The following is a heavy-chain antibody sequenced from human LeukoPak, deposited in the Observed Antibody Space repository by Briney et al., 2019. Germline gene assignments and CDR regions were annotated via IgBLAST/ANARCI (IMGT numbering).Heavy chain of an antibody. D-gene: IGHD3-10*01. V-gene: IGHV4-59*01. CDR2: IYYSWST. J-gene: IGHJ5*02. Sequence: SETLSLTCTVSGGSISSYYWIWIRQPPGKGLECIGYIYYSWSTNYNPSLKNSVNLSVDPSKNQFSLKLSSVTAADTAVYYCARDQAHYYGSGSRNWFDPWGQGTLVNVSS. CDR3: ARDQAHYYGSGSRNWFDP. CDR1: GGSISSYY.